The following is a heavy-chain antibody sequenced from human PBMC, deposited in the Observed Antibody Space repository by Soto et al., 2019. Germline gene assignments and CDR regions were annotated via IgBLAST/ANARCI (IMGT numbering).Heavy chain of an antibody. Sequence: ASVKVSCKASGYTFTGYFMHWVRQAPGQGLERMGWINPYSGGADYAQSFQGRVTMTRDTSISTVYMELSRLRFDDTGVYFCARVIRGAYYNSPLDTWGQGTVVTVSS. V-gene: IGHV1-2*02. D-gene: IGHD3-10*01. CDR1: GYTFTGYF. CDR2: INPYSGGA. J-gene: IGHJ5*02. CDR3: ARVIRGAYYNSPLDT.